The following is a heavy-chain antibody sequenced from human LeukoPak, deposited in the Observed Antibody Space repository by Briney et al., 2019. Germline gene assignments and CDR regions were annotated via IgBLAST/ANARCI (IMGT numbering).Heavy chain of an antibody. V-gene: IGHV4-39*01. Sequence: PSETLSLTCTVSGGSISSSSYYWGWIRQPPGKGLEWIGSIYYSGSTYHNPSLKSRVTISVDTSKNQFSLKLSSVTAADTAVYYCARLGLTNWFDPWGQGTLVTVSS. CDR1: GGSISSSSYY. CDR3: ARLGLTNWFDP. CDR2: IYYSGST. J-gene: IGHJ5*02. D-gene: IGHD4/OR15-4a*01.